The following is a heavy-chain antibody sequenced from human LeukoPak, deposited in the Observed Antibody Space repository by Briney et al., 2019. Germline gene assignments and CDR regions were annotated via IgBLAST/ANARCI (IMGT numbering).Heavy chain of an antibody. V-gene: IGHV3-21*04. D-gene: IGHD4-23*01. Sequence: GGSLRLSCAASGFIFSSYNMNWVRQAPGKGLEWVSSISSNSDYIFYADSVKGRFTISRDNAKNSLYLQMNSLRAEDTALYYCARYGHDYGGNRDAFDIWGQGTMVTVSS. CDR1: GFIFSSYN. J-gene: IGHJ3*02. CDR2: ISSNSDYI. CDR3: ARYGHDYGGNRDAFDI.